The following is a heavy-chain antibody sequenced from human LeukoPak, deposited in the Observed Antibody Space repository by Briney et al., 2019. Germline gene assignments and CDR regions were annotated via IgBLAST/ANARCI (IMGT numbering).Heavy chain of an antibody. J-gene: IGHJ4*02. V-gene: IGHV4-38-2*02. CDR1: GGSISGYY. CDR2: IYHSGST. D-gene: IGHD3-22*01. Sequence: SETLSLTCTVSGGSISGYYWSWIRQSPGKGLEWIGSIYHSGSTYYSPSLGSRITISVDTSKNQFSLKLSSVTAADTAVYYCAREDYYDSSGYYFDCWGQGTLVTVSS. CDR3: AREDYYDSSGYYFDC.